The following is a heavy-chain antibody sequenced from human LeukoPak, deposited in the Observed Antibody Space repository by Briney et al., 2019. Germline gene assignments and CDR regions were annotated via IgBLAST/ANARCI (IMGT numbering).Heavy chain of an antibody. J-gene: IGHJ4*02. CDR2: MYHRGDT. V-gene: IGHV4-38-2*02. Sequence: SETLPLTCTVSGYSMTSGYYWGWIRQTPGKGPEWIGSMYHRGDTYYNPSLKSRVTVSLDPSKNQFSLNLISVTAADTAIYYCARDARGGNSYYFDSWGQGTLVTVSS. D-gene: IGHD4-23*01. CDR3: ARDARGGNSYYFDS. CDR1: GYSMTSGYY.